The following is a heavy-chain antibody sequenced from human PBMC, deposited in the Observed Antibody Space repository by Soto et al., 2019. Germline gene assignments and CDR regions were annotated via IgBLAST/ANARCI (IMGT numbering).Heavy chain of an antibody. CDR2: ITLNGANT. V-gene: IGHV3-43*01. CDR1: GFRFDDYN. J-gene: IGHJ6*02. Sequence: GGSLRLSCAASGFRFDDYNMHWVRQAPGKGLEWVSLITLNGANTYYADSVKGRFTISRDGTTESVFLQMTGLKREDTGLYYCARETLSFGSALDVWGQGTTVTVSS. CDR3: ARETLSFGSALDV. D-gene: IGHD3-3*01.